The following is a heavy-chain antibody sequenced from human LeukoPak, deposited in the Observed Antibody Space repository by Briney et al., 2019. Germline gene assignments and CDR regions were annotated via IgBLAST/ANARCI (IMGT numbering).Heavy chain of an antibody. J-gene: IGHJ5*02. CDR2: ISVSGGHT. D-gene: IGHD6-19*01. Sequence: GGSLRLSCAASGFTFSSYAMSWVRQSPGKGLEWVSAISVSGGHTYYADSVRGRLTISRDNSRNTLYLQMNNLRVEDTALYYCANFERTVAGPYNWFDTWGQGTLVIVS. CDR1: GFTFSSYA. V-gene: IGHV3-23*01. CDR3: ANFERTVAGPYNWFDT.